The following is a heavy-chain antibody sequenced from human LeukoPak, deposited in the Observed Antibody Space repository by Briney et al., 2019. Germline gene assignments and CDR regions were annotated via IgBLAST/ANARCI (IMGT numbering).Heavy chain of an antibody. CDR3: AKDSGYSYGHGLDY. CDR1: GFTFSSYG. Sequence: QPGGSLRLSCAASGFTFSSYGMPWVRQAPGKGLEWVTFIRYDGSNKYYADSVKGRFTISRDNSKNTLYLQMNSLRAEDTAVYYCAKDSGYSYGHGLDYWGQGTLVTVSS. CDR2: IRYDGSNK. D-gene: IGHD5-18*01. V-gene: IGHV3-30*02. J-gene: IGHJ4*02.